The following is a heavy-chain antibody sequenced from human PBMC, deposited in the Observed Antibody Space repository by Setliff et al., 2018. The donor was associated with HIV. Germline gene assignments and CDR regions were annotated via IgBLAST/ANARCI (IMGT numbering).Heavy chain of an antibody. CDR1: GGSINRSNYY. V-gene: IGHV4-39*01. CDR3: ARQTWEYYDTLTGYYRSPKNFDS. D-gene: IGHD3-9*01. CDR2: ISYTGST. J-gene: IGHJ4*02. Sequence: PSETLSLTCTVPGGSINRSNYYWGWIRQPPGKGLEWIVTISYTGSTYYDPSLKSRVTISLDTSKNQFFLKLSSVTAPDTAIYYCARQTWEYYDTLTGYYRSPKNFDSWGQGTLVTVSS.